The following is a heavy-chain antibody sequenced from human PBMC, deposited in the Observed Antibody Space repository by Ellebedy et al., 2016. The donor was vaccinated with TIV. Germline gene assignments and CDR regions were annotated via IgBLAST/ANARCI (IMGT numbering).Heavy chain of an antibody. CDR3: AREVGSYYFDY. CDR1: GGSISSYY. Sequence: SETLSLXXTVSGGSISSYYWNWIRQPPGKGLEWIGNIYYSGSTNYNPSLKGRVTISVDTSKNQFSLKLSSVTAADTAVYYCAREVGSYYFDYWGQGTLVTVSS. CDR2: IYYSGST. D-gene: IGHD1-26*01. V-gene: IGHV4-59*01. J-gene: IGHJ4*02.